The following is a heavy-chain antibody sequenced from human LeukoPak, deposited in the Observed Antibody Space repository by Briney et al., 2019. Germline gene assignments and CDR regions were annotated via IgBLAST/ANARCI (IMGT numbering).Heavy chain of an antibody. CDR1: GFTFSNAW. D-gene: IGHD3-3*01. V-gene: IGHV3-49*04. CDR3: TKPLYDFWSGYRVLDP. Sequence: GGSLRLSCAASGFTFSNAWMSWVRQAPGKGLEWVGFIRSKAYGGTTEYAASVKGRFTISRDDSKSIAYLQMNSLKTEDTAVYYCTKPLYDFWSGYRVLDPWGQGTLVTVSS. J-gene: IGHJ5*02. CDR2: IRSKAYGGTT.